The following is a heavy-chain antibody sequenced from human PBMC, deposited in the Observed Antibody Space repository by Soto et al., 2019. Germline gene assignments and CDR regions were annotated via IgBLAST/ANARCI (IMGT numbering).Heavy chain of an antibody. V-gene: IGHV5-51*01. CDR1: GYSFTSYW. Sequence: PGESLKISCKGFGYSFTSYWIGWVRQMPGKGLEWMGMIYPGDSDTRYSPSFQGQVTISVDRSISTAYLQWSSLKASDTAMYYCARPSSGYVQHWGQGTLVTSPQ. J-gene: IGHJ1*01. D-gene: IGHD3-22*01. CDR3: ARPSSGYVQH. CDR2: IYPGDSDT.